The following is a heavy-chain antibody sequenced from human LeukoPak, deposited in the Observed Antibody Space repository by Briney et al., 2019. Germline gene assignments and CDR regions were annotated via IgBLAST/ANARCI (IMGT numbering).Heavy chain of an antibody. V-gene: IGHV4-39*01. CDR2: IYYSGST. J-gene: IGHJ5*02. CDR3: ARPYCSSTSCYSFLDNWFDP. Sequence: SETLSLTCTVSGGSISISSYYWGWIRQPPGKGLEWIGSIYYSGSTYYNPSLKSRVTISVDTSKNQFSLKLSSVTAADTAVYYCARPYCSSTSCYSFLDNWFDPWGQGTLVTVSS. D-gene: IGHD2-2*01. CDR1: GGSISISSYY.